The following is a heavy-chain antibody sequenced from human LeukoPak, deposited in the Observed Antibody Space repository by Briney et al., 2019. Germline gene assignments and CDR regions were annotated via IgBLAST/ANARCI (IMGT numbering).Heavy chain of an antibody. D-gene: IGHD6-19*01. CDR2: IWFDGDNK. J-gene: IGHJ4*02. CDR3: ARDLGFSSGWPFDY. CDR1: GLTFSDYS. V-gene: IGHV3-33*08. Sequence: PGGSLRLSCAASGLTFSDYSMNWFRQAPGKGLEWVANIWFDGDNKYYADFVKGRFTISRDNSKNTLYLQMNSLRAEDTAVYYCARDLGFSSGWPFDYWGQGTLVTVSS.